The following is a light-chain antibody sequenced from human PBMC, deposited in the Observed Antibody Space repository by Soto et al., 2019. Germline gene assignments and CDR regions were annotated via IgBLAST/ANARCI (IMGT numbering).Light chain of an antibody. V-gene: IGLV2-8*01. CDR3: SSYAGSDNYVV. Sequence: QSALTQPPSASGSPGQSVTISCTGTSSDVGGYNYVSWYQQHPGKAPKLMSYEVTKRPSGVPDRFSGSKSGNTASLTVSGLQADDEANYYCSSYAGSDNYVVFGGGTKLTVL. J-gene: IGLJ2*01. CDR1: SSDVGGYNY. CDR2: EVT.